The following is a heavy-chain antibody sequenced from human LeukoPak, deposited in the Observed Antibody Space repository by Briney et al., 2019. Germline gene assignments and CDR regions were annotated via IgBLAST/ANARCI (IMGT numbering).Heavy chain of an antibody. CDR1: GGSFSGYY. CDR3: AGRRQVFGPFDI. J-gene: IGHJ3*02. D-gene: IGHD3-10*01. CDR2: INHSGST. Sequence: SETLSLTCAVYGGSFSGYYWSWIRQPPGKGLEWIGEINHSGSTNYNPSLKSRVTISVDTSKNQFSLKLSSVTAADTAVYYCAGRRQVFGPFDIGGQGKMVTVFS. V-gene: IGHV4-34*01.